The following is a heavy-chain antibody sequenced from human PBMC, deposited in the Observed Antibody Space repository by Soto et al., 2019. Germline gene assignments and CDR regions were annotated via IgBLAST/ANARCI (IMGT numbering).Heavy chain of an antibody. D-gene: IGHD2-2*01. CDR3: ARGASTVYYYYYMDV. J-gene: IGHJ6*03. CDR2: IGGGGGSP. Sequence: GSLRLSCAASGFTFSNYAMNWVRQAPGRGLECVSAIGGGGGSPYYADSVKGRFTISRDNSKNTLYLQVSSLRAEDTAIYYCARGASTVYYYYYMDVWGKGTTVTVSS. V-gene: IGHV3-23*01. CDR1: GFTFSNYA.